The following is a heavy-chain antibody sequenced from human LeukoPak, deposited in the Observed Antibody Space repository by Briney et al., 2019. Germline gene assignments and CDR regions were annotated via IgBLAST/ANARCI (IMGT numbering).Heavy chain of an antibody. J-gene: IGHJ6*03. Sequence: PSETLSLTCTVSGGSISSYYWSWIRQPAGKGLEWIGRIYTSGSTNYNPSLKSRVTISVDTSKNQFSLKLSSVTAADTAVYYCARLRPAAMPYYYYYYMDVWGKGTTVTISS. V-gene: IGHV4-4*07. CDR1: GGSISSYY. CDR2: IYTSGST. CDR3: ARLRPAAMPYYYYYYMDV. D-gene: IGHD2-2*01.